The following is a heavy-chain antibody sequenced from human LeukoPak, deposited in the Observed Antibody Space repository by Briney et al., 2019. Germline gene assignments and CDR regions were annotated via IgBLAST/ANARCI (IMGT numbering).Heavy chain of an antibody. V-gene: IGHV1-18*01. CDR3: ARDIVVVPAAKDDYYYYMDV. D-gene: IGHD2-2*01. J-gene: IGHJ6*03. CDR2: ISAYNGNT. Sequence: ASVKVSCEASGYTFTSYGISWVRQAPGQGLEWMGWISAYNGNTNYAQKLQGRVTMTTDTSTSTAYMELRSLRSDDTAVYYCARDIVVVPAAKDDYYYYMDVWGKGTTVTVSS. CDR1: GYTFTSYG.